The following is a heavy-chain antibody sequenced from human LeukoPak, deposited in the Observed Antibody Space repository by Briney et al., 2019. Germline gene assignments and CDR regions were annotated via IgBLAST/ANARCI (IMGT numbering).Heavy chain of an antibody. V-gene: IGHV3-21*01. CDR3: ARLTTTVTTPFDY. D-gene: IGHD4-17*01. CDR2: ISSSSSYI. J-gene: IGHJ4*02. CDR1: GFTFSIYN. Sequence: PGGSLRHSCAASGFTFSIYNMNWVRQAPGKGLEWVSSISSSSSYIYYADSVKGRFTISRDNAKNSLYLQMNSLRAEDTAVYYCARLTTTVTTPFDYWGQGTLVTVSS.